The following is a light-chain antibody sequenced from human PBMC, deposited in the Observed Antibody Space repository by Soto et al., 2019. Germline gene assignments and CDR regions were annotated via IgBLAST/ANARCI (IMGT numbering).Light chain of an antibody. V-gene: IGLV2-14*01. CDR2: EVS. J-gene: IGLJ1*01. CDR1: SSDVGGYKY. CDR3: GSYASSNTYV. Sequence: QSALTQPASVSGSPGQSITISCTGTSSDVGGYKYVSWYQQHPGKAPKLMIYEVSNRPSGVSNRFSGSKSGNTASLTISGLQAEDEADYYCGSYASSNTYVFATGAKLTVL.